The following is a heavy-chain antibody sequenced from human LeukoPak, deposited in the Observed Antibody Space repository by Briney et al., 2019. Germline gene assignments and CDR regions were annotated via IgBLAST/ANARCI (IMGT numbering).Heavy chain of an antibody. CDR1: GGSISSYY. CDR3: ARVVGATPHYYYYYMDV. CDR2: IYTSGST. V-gene: IGHV4-4*07. Sequence: SETLSLTCTVSGGSISSYYWSWIWQPAGKGLEWIGRIYTSGSTNYNPSLKSRVTISVDTSKNQFSLKLSSVTAADTAVYYCARVVGATPHYYYYYMDVWGKGTTVTVSS. J-gene: IGHJ6*03. D-gene: IGHD1-26*01.